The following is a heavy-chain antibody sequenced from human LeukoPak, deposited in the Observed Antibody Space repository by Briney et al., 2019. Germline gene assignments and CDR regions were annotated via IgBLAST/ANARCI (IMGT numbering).Heavy chain of an antibody. CDR3: ARLHCSGGSCRDY. CDR1: GFTFSAYS. Sequence: PGGSLRLSCAAPGFTFSAYSMNWVRQAPGKGLEWVSDISSSSSSTNYADSVKGRFTISRDNAKKSLYLQMNSLRDEDTAVYYCARLHCSGGSCRDYWGQGTLVTVSS. CDR2: ISSSSSST. V-gene: IGHV3-48*02. D-gene: IGHD2-15*01. J-gene: IGHJ4*02.